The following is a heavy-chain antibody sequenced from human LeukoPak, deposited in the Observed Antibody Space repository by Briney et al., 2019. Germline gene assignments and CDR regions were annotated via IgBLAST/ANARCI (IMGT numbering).Heavy chain of an antibody. D-gene: IGHD6-19*01. J-gene: IGHJ4*02. CDR3: TRGSGWYPDY. CDR1: GFTFSSYW. V-gene: IGHV3-7*04. Sequence: GGSLRLSCAASGFTFSSYWMSWVRQAPGKGLEWVANIKQDGSETYYVDSVKGRFTISRDNAKNSLYLQMNSLRVEDTAVFYCTRGSGWYPDYWGQGTLVTVSS. CDR2: IKQDGSET.